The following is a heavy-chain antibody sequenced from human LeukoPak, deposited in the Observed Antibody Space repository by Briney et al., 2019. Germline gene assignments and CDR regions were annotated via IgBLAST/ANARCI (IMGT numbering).Heavy chain of an antibody. CDR2: IHYSGST. Sequence: SETLSLTCTVSGGSISSSSYYWGWIRQPPGKGLEWIGSIHYSGSTYYNPSLQSQVTISIDTSKNQFSLKLRFVTAADTAVYYCARVRCSGGSCPYYYYYYYMDVWGKGTTVTVSS. J-gene: IGHJ6*03. D-gene: IGHD2-15*01. CDR3: ARVRCSGGSCPYYYYYYYMDV. V-gene: IGHV4-39*07. CDR1: GGSISSSSYY.